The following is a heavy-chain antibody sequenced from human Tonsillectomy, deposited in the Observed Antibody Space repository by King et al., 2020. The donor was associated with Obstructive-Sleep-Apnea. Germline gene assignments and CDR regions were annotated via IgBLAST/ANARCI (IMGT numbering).Heavy chain of an antibody. J-gene: IGHJ6*04. CDR3: ARLGVGALRVYYYYYGMDV. D-gene: IGHD1-26*01. CDR2: ITSSSSTI. CDR1: GFTFSTYS. V-gene: IGHV3-48*04. Sequence: VQLVESGGGLVQPGGSLRLSCAASGFTFSTYSMNWVRQAPGKGLEWVSYITSSSSTIYYADSVKGRFTISRDNAKNSLYLQMNSLRAEDTALYYCARLGVGALRVYYYYYGMDVWGKGTTVTVSS.